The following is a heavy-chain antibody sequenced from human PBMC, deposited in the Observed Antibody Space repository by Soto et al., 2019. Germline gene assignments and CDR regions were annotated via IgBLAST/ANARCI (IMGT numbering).Heavy chain of an antibody. V-gene: IGHV3-33*06. CDR1: GFAFSGYG. Sequence: GSLRLSCAASGFAFSGYGMHWVRQAPGKGLEWVAGIWHDGTNKQYADSVKGRFSISRDNSKNMLYLEMNSLRAEDTAAYYWAKGQPSLYDDILTGPPRDYYYCGMDVWGQGTTVTVSS. D-gene: IGHD3-9*01. CDR3: AKGQPSLYDDILTGPPRDYYYCGMDV. CDR2: IWHDGTNK. J-gene: IGHJ6*02.